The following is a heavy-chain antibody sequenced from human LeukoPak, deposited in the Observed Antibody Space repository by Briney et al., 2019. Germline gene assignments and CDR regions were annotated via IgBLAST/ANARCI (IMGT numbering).Heavy chain of an antibody. CDR1: GFTLSSYA. V-gene: IGHV3-23*01. CDR2: IRGSDDGT. D-gene: IGHD4-17*01. CDR3: AKGHTDYGTGFDL. Sequence: GGSLRLSCAASGFTLSSYAMSWVRQAPGKGLECVSVIRGSDDGTHYADSVQGRFTISRDNSKNTLYLQMNSLRVEDTAVYYCAKGHTDYGTGFDLWGQGTLVIVSS. J-gene: IGHJ4*02.